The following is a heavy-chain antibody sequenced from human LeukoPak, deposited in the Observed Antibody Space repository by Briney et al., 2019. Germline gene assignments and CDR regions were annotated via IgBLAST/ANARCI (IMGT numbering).Heavy chain of an antibody. V-gene: IGHV3-21*01. CDR3: ASEYYYDSSGYYYVSSYFDY. J-gene: IGHJ4*02. CDR2: ISSSGSYI. CDR1: GFTFSSYS. D-gene: IGHD3-22*01. Sequence: GGSLRLSCAASGFTFSSYSMNWVRQAPGKGLEWVSSISSSGSYIYYADSVKGRFTISRDNAKNSLYLQMSSLGAEDTAVYYCASEYYYDSSGYYYVSSYFDYWGQGTLVTVSS.